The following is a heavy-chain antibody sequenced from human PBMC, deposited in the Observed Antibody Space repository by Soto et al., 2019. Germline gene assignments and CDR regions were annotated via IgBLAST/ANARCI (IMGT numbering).Heavy chain of an antibody. D-gene: IGHD3-22*01. J-gene: IGHJ5*02. V-gene: IGHV4-34*01. CDR3: ARVFTGVYYYDSSGYYYYWFDP. CDR1: GGSFSGYY. CDR2: INHSGST. Sequence: SETLSLTCAVYGGSFSGYYWSWIRQPLGKGLEWIGEINHSGSTNYNPSLKSRVTISVDTSKNQFSLKLSSVTAADTAVYYCARVFTGVYYYDSSGYYYYWFDPWGQGTLVT.